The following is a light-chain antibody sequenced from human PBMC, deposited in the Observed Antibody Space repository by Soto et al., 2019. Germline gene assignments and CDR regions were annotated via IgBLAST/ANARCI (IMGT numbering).Light chain of an antibody. CDR1: QTFSSH. CDR2: DAS. CDR3: QQLSNWPPVIT. Sequence: EIVLTQSPATLSLSPGERATLSCRASQTFSSHLAWYQQKPGQSPRLLIYDASKRATGLPARFSGRGSGTDFTLTISSLEPEDFAVYYCQQLSNWPPVITFGQGTRLEIK. V-gene: IGKV3-11*01. J-gene: IGKJ5*01.